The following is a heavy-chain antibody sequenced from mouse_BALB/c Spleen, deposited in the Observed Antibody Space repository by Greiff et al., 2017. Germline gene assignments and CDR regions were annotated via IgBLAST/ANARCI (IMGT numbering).Heavy chain of an antibody. V-gene: IGHV2-9*02. CDR2: IRAGGST. CDR1: GFSLTSYG. J-gene: IGHJ4*01. Sequence: VKLMESGPGLVAPSQSLSITCTVSGFSLTSYGVHWVRQPPGKGLEWLGVIRAGGSTNYNSALMSRLSISKDNSKSQVFLKMNSLQANDTAIYYCAKNYYAMDYWGQGTSVTVSS. CDR3: AKNYYAMDY.